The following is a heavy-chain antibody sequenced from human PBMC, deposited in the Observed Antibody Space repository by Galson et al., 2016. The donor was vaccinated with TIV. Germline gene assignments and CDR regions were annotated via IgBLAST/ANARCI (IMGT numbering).Heavy chain of an antibody. CDR2: ISATGGST. CDR3: ARPVQGVGVSRGFDS. Sequence: SLRLSCAASGFTFSDFAMHWVRQAPGKGLEWVSSISATGGSTYYAGSVRGRFTTSRDNSNDHLSLHMNNLRAEDTAVYYCARPVQGVGVSRGFDSWGQGTLVTVSS. D-gene: IGHD2-21*01. J-gene: IGHJ4*02. V-gene: IGHV3-23*01. CDR1: GFTFSDFA.